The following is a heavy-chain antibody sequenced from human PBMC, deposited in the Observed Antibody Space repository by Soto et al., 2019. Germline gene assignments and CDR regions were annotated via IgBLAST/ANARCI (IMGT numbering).Heavy chain of an antibody. CDR3: ARALDFWSAYFDY. CDR2: LSYDGSNK. V-gene: IGHV3-30-3*01. J-gene: IGHJ4*02. CDR1: GFTFSSYA. D-gene: IGHD3-3*01. Sequence: GGSLRLSCAASGFTFSSYAMHWVRQAPGKGLEWVAVLSYDGSNKYYAGSLKGRFTISRDNSKNTLYLQMNSLRTEDTAVYYCARALDFWSAYFDYWGQGSLVTVSS.